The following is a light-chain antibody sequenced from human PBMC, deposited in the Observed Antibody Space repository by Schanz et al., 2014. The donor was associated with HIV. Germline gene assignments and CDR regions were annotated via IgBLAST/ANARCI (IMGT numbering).Light chain of an antibody. V-gene: IGKV3-15*01. CDR2: GAS. CDR3: QQYGSSPIT. Sequence: EIVMTQSPATLSVSPGERATLSCRASQSVSRKLAWYQQKPGQAPRLLFYGASTRATGFPARFSGSGSGTDFTLTISRLEPEDFAMYYCQQYGSSPITFGQGTRLEMK. J-gene: IGKJ5*01. CDR1: QSVSRK.